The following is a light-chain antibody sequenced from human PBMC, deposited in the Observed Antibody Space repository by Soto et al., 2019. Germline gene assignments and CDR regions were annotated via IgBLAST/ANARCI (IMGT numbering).Light chain of an antibody. Sequence: QSVLTQPPSASGTPGQRVTISCSGSSSNIGSNTVNWYQQLPGTAPKLLIYSNNQQPSGVPDRFSGSKSGTSASLAISGLQSEDEADYYCAAWDDSLNGLFGGGTKVTVL. V-gene: IGLV1-44*01. CDR1: SSNIGSNT. CDR3: AAWDDSLNGL. J-gene: IGLJ2*01. CDR2: SNN.